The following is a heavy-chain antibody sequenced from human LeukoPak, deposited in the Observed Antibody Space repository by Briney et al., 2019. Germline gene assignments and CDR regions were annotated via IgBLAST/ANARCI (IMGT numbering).Heavy chain of an antibody. J-gene: IGHJ5*02. D-gene: IGHD6-19*01. CDR2: ISSNGGST. CDR3: AREGDSSGFINWFDP. CDR1: GFIFSSYG. Sequence: GGSLRLSCAASGFIFSSYGMHWVRQAPGKGLEYVSAISSNGGSTYYANSVKGRFTISRDNSKNTLYLQMGSLRAEDMAVYYCAREGDSSGFINWFDPWGQGTLVTVSS. V-gene: IGHV3-64*01.